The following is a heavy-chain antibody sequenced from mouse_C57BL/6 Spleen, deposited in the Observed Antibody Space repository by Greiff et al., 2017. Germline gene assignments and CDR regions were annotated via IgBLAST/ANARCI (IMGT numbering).Heavy chain of an antibody. V-gene: IGHV1-50*01. D-gene: IGHD1-1*01. CDR2: IDPSDSYT. CDR1: GYTFTSYW. Sequence: QVQLQQPGAELVMPGASVKLSCKASGYTFTSYWMHWVKQRPGQGLEWIGEIDPSDSYTNYNQKFKGKATLTVDTSSSTAYLQLSSLTSEDSAVYYCARYITTVVATGIDYWGQGTTLTVSS. CDR3: ARYITTVVATGIDY. J-gene: IGHJ2*01.